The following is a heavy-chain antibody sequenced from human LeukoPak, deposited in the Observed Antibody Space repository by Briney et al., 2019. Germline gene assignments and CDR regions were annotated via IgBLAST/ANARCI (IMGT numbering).Heavy chain of an antibody. CDR3: ARAWGGFSRDGYNYVWGYYFDY. Sequence: SETLSLTSTVSGGSISSSSYYWGWIRQPPGKGLEWIGSIYYSGSTYYNPSLKSRVTISVDTSKNQFSLKLSSVTAADTAVYYCARAWGGFSRDGYNYVWGYYFDYWGQGTLVTVSS. J-gene: IGHJ4*02. CDR1: GGSISSSSYY. D-gene: IGHD5-24*01. V-gene: IGHV4-39*07. CDR2: IYYSGST.